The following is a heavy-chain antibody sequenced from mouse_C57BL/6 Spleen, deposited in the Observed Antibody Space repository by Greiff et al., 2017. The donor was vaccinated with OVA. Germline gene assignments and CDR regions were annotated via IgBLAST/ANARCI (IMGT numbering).Heavy chain of an antibody. CDR1: GYTFTDYN. CDR3: ARGDYDDALYAMDY. Sequence: EVQLQQSGPELVKPGASVKIPCKASGYTFTDYNMDWVKQSHGKSLEWIGDINPNNGGTIYNQKFKGKATLTVDKSSSTAYMELRSLTSEDSAVYYCARGDYDDALYAMDYWGQGTSVTVSS. J-gene: IGHJ4*01. D-gene: IGHD2-4*01. CDR2: INPNNGGT. V-gene: IGHV1-18*01.